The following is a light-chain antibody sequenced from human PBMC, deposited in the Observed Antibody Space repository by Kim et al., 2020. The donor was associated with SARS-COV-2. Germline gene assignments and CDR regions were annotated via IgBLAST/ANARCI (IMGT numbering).Light chain of an antibody. CDR1: NIGSKS. Sequence: SYELTQPPSVSVAPGKTARITCGGNNIGSKSVHWYQQKPGKAPVLVIYYDSDRPSGIPERFSGSNSGNTATLTISRVKAGDEADYYCQVWDSSIDLSYVF. V-gene: IGLV3-21*04. CDR3: QVWDSSIDLSYV. CDR2: YDS. J-gene: IGLJ1*01.